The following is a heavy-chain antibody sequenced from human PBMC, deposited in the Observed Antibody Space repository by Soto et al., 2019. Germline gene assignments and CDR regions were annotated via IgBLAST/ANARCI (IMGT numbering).Heavy chain of an antibody. J-gene: IGHJ6*02. Sequence: QVQLVQSGAEVKKPGSSVKVSCKASGGTFGTNTVSWVRQAPGQGLEWMGGIIPIFATPNYAQKFQGRVTITADESRSTVYMELSGLRSEDTAFYYCARGHLNNRNYYYYALDVWGQGTTVTVSS. V-gene: IGHV1-69*01. CDR3: ARGHLNNRNYYYYALDV. CDR2: IIPIFATP. CDR1: GGTFGTNT. D-gene: IGHD1-1*01.